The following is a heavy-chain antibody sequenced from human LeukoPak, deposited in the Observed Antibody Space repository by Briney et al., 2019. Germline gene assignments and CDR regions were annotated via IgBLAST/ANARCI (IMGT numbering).Heavy chain of an antibody. CDR2: INPNSGGT. D-gene: IGHD1-26*01. Sequence: ASVKVSCKASGYTFTGYFINWVRQAPGQGPEWMGWINPNSGGTKYAQKFQGRVTMTRDTSISTACMELTRLRSDDTAVYYCARDLPEWGNAFDIWGQGTMVTVSS. CDR3: ARDLPEWGNAFDI. CDR1: GYTFTGYF. V-gene: IGHV1-2*02. J-gene: IGHJ3*02.